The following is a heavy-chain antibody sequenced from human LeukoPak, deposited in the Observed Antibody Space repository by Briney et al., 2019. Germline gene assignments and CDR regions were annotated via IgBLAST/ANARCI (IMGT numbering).Heavy chain of an antibody. CDR1: GYTFTTYW. CDR2: IYPGDSDP. CDR3: VRHGLGSSWFGFDY. V-gene: IGHV5-51*01. J-gene: IGHJ4*02. D-gene: IGHD6-13*01. Sequence: GESLKISCKGSGYTFTTYWIGWVRQMPGKGLEWMGTIYPGDSDPRYSPSFQGQVTISADTSISTAYLQWSSLKASDSAMYYCVRHGLGSSWFGFDYWGQGTLVTVSS.